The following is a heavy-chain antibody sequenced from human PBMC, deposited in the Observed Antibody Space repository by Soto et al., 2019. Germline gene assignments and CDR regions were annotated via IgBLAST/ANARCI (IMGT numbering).Heavy chain of an antibody. J-gene: IGHJ5*02. CDR1: GFTFRSFT. D-gene: IGHD6-13*01. CDR2: ISGNSAYI. CDR3: TRDASRDSSARGWFDP. Sequence: KPGGSLRLSCAASGFTFRSFTMNWVRQAPGKGLEWVSTISGNSAYIYYTDALRGRFTISRDNAKNSLHLQMNSLRAEDTAVYYCTRDASRDSSARGWFDPWGPGTLVTVSS. V-gene: IGHV3-21*01.